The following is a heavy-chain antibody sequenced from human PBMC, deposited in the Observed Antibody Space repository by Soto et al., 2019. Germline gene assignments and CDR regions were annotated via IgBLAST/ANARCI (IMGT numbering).Heavy chain of an antibody. CDR3: ARDLNPVTFDY. CDR1: GYTFTSYG. V-gene: IGHV1-18*01. D-gene: IGHD4-4*01. J-gene: IGHJ4*02. CDR2: ISAYNGNT. Sequence: QVQLVQSGAEVKKPGASVKVSCKASGYTFTSYGISWVRQAPGQGLEWMGWISAYNGNTNNAQKHPGRVTMTTDTSKSTAYLDLRSLSSDATAVYYCARDLNPVTFDYWGQGTLVTVSS.